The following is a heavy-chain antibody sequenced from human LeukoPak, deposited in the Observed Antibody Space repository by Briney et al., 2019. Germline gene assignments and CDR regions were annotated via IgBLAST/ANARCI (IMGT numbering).Heavy chain of an antibody. CDR3: VREGPMVPNGDGFDI. CDR2: ISWNSGSI. Sequence: GRSLRLSCAASGFTFDDYAMHWVRQAPGKGLEWVSGISWNSGSIGYADSVKGRFTISRDNAKKSLYLQMNSLRGEDTAVYYCVREGPMVPNGDGFDIWGQGTVVTVSS. V-gene: IGHV3-9*01. D-gene: IGHD3-10*01. J-gene: IGHJ3*02. CDR1: GFTFDDYA.